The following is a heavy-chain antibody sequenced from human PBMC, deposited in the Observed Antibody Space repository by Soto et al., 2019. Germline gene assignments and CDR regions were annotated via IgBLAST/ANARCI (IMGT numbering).Heavy chain of an antibody. CDR1: GFTFSSYG. D-gene: IGHD3-3*01. J-gene: IGHJ4*02. CDR3: ARDRTIFGVVPKSRPLGY. V-gene: IGHV3-33*01. CDR2: IWYDGSNK. Sequence: PGGSLRLSCAASGFTFSSYGMHWVRQAPGKGLEWVAVIWYDGSNKYYADSVKGRFTISRDNSKNTLYLQMNSLRAEDTAVYYCARDRTIFGVVPKSRPLGYWGQGTLVTVSS.